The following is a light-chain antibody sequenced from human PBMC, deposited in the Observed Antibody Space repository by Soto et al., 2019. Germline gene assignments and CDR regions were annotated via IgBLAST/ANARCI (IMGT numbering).Light chain of an antibody. Sequence: QSVMTQPPSVSAAPGQKVTISCSGSSSNIGGNSVSWYQQLPGTAPKLLIYDDNKRPSGIPDRFSGSNSGTSATLGITGFQTGDESYYYCGSWDSSLSAFVFGTGTKLTVL. CDR3: GSWDSSLSAFV. CDR2: DDN. V-gene: IGLV1-51*01. CDR1: SSNIGGNS. J-gene: IGLJ1*01.